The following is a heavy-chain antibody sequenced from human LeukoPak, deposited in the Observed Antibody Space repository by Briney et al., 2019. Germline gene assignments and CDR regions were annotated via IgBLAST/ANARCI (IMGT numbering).Heavy chain of an antibody. Sequence: GGSLRLSCTASGFTFGDYPMSWFRLAPGKGLEWVTVISNHGRVQYYADSVKGRFTISRDNSKNTLSLQMNSLGEEDTAVYYCTKEGGPMAATTERYSFDHWGQGALVTVSS. CDR3: TKEGGPMAATTERYSFDH. D-gene: IGHD6-25*01. V-gene: IGHV3-30*04. J-gene: IGHJ4*02. CDR1: GFTFGDYP. CDR2: ISNHGRVQ.